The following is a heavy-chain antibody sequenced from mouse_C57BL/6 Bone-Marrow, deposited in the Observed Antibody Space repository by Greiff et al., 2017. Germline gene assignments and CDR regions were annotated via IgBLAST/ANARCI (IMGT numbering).Heavy chain of an antibody. CDR1: GYTFTSYG. Sequence: QVQLQQSGAELARPGASVKLSCKASGYTFTSYGISWVKQRTGQGLEWIGEIYPRSGNTYYNEKFKGKATLTADKSSSTAYMALRSLTSEDSAVYFCASERGPSGYYVDWYFDVWGTGTTVTVSS. CDR2: IYPRSGNT. CDR3: ASERGPSGYYVDWYFDV. J-gene: IGHJ1*03. D-gene: IGHD2-3*01. V-gene: IGHV1-81*01.